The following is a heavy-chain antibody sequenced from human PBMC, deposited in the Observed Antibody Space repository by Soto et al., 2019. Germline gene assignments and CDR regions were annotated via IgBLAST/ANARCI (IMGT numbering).Heavy chain of an antibody. Sequence: QVQLVESGGGLVKPGGSLRLSCAASGFTLSDYYMTWIRQAPGKGLEWVSDISISGTTIHYADSVMGRFTICRDNAKNSLWIQMTTLRAEDTAVYYGARIGGNGYYNFWGQVTLVPVSS. CDR3: ARIGGNGYYNF. J-gene: IGHJ4*02. D-gene: IGHD3-3*01. V-gene: IGHV3-11*01. CDR1: GFTLSDYY. CDR2: ISISGTTI.